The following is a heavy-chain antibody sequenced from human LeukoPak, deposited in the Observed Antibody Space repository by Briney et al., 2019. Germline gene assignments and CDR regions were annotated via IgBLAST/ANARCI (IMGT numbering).Heavy chain of an antibody. J-gene: IGHJ3*02. V-gene: IGHV3-33*01. CDR1: GFTFSSYG. CDR3: ARAGDAFDM. CDR2: IWYDGSNK. Sequence: GGSLRLSCAASGFTFSSYGMRWVRQAPGKGLEWVAVIWYDGSNKYYTVSVKGRFTISRDNSKNTLYLQMNSLRSEDTAIYYCARAGDAFDMWGQGTMVTVSS.